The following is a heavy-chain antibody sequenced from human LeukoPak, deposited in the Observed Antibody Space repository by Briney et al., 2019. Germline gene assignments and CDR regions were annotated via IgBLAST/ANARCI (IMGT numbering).Heavy chain of an antibody. CDR1: GFTFDDYA. CDR2: ISWNSGSI. D-gene: IGHD2/OR15-2a*01. CDR3: ARIGSAGDY. V-gene: IGHV3-9*01. J-gene: IGHJ4*02. Sequence: GGSLRLSCAASGFTFDDYAMHWVRQAPGKGLEWVSGISWNSGSIGYADSVKGRFTISRDNAKNSLYLQMNSLRAEDTAVYYCARIGSAGDYWGQGTLVTVSS.